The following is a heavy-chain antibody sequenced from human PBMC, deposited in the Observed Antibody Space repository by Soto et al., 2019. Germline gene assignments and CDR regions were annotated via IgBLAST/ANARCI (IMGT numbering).Heavy chain of an antibody. CDR3: AKARQGWYFDY. J-gene: IGHJ4*02. V-gene: IGHV3-30*18. CDR2: ISYDGSNK. Sequence: QVRLVDSGGGVVQPGRSLRLSCAASGFTLSSYAMHWVRQAPGKGLEWVAVISYDGSNKYYADSVKGRFTISRDNSKNTLYLQMNSLRAEDTAVYYCAKARQGWYFDYWGQGTLVTVSS. CDR1: GFTLSSYA. D-gene: IGHD6-19*01.